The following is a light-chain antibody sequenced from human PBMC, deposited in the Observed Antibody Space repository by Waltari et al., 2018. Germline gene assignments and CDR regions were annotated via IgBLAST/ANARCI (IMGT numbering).Light chain of an antibody. CDR2: GAS. CDR1: ESVPAKY. Sequence: EIVLTQSPGTLSLSPGERATLSCRATESVPAKYLAWYQQKPGQAPRLLISGASSRATGIPDRFSGRGSGTDFTLTIARLEPEDFALYYCQQYGETPWTFGQGTKVDLK. J-gene: IGKJ1*01. V-gene: IGKV3-20*01. CDR3: QQYGETPWT.